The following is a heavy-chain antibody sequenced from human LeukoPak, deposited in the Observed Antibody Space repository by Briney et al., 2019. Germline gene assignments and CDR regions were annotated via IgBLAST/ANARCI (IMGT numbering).Heavy chain of an antibody. CDR3: AKDLYSSSWYYFDY. D-gene: IGHD6-13*01. CDR2: ISGSGGST. V-gene: IGHV3-23*01. J-gene: IGHJ4*02. CDR1: GFTFSSYA. Sequence: GGSLRLSCAASGFTFSSYAMSWVRQAPGKGLEWVSAISGSGGSTYYADSVKGRFTISRDNSKNTLYLQMNSLRAEDTAEYYCAKDLYSSSWYYFDYWGQGTLVTVSS.